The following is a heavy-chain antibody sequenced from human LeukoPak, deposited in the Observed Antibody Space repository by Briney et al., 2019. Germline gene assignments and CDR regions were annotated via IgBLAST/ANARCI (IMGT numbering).Heavy chain of an antibody. CDR2: ISARGDNT. J-gene: IGHJ4*02. D-gene: IGHD3-10*01. CDR1: GFTFTNYA. V-gene: IGHV3-23*01. CDR3: AKAYHYGAGSSFDY. Sequence: PGGSLRLSCAASGFTFTNYAMSWVRQAPRKGLEWVSAISARGDNTYYADSVKGRFSISRDNSQNTQYLQMNSLRAEDTAIYYCAKAYHYGAGSSFDYWGQGILVTVSS.